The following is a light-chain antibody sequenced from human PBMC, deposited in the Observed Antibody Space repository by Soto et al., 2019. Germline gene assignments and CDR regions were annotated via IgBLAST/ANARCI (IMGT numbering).Light chain of an antibody. J-gene: IGLJ2*01. CDR2: GNS. CDR3: QSYDSSLSVV. V-gene: IGLV1-40*01. Sequence: VLTQPPSVSGAPGQRVTISCTGSSSNIGAGYDVHWYQQLPGTAPKVLIYGNSNRPSGVPDRFSGSKSGTSASLAITGLQAEDEADYYCQSYDSSLSVVFGGGTKLTVL. CDR1: SSNIGAGYD.